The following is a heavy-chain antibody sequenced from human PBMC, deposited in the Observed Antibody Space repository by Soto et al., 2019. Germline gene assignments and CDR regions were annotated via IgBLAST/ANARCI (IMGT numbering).Heavy chain of an antibody. D-gene: IGHD4-17*01. V-gene: IGHV3-23*01. Sequence: EVRLLESGGGLVQPGGSLRLSCAASGFTFSSYAMSWVRQAPGKGLEWISIISGSGGRINYADSVKGRFTLSRDNSKNTLYLQMNSLRAEDTAVYYCAKGTQDYGDYGGDYWGQGTLVTVSS. CDR1: GFTFSSYA. CDR3: AKGTQDYGDYGGDY. J-gene: IGHJ4*02. CDR2: ISGSGGRI.